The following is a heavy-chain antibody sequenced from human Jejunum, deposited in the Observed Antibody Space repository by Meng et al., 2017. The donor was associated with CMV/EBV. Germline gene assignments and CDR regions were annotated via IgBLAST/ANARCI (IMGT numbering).Heavy chain of an antibody. CDR1: GDSVSSNTVA. Sequence: GPGLVKPSQTLSLTCATSGDSVSSNTVAWNWIRLSPSRGLEWLGRTYYRSKWYSEYTVSVRSRISITPDTSKNQFSLQLTSVTPDDTAVYYCARGEDSSLDYWGQGTLVTVSS. V-gene: IGHV6-1*01. D-gene: IGHD6-13*01. CDR2: TYYRSKWYS. J-gene: IGHJ4*02. CDR3: ARGEDSSLDY.